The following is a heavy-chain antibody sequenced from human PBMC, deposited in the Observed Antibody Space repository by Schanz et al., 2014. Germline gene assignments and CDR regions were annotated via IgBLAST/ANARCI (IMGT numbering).Heavy chain of an antibody. CDR2: ISGSGGST. D-gene: IGHD2-2*01. CDR1: GFSFSIFA. CDR3: ARDLSSLIQGDV. V-gene: IGHV3-23*01. Sequence: EVQLLESGGGLVQPGGSLRLSCAASGFSFSIFAMTWVRQAPGQGLEWVSTISGSGGSTVYADSVKGRFTISRDNSNNTVFLQMNSLRAEDTAVYFCARDLSSLIQGDVWGKGTTVTVSS. J-gene: IGHJ6*04.